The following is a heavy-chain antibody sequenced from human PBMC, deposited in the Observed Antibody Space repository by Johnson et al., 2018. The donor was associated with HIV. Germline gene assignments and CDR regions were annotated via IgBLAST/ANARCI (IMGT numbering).Heavy chain of an antibody. V-gene: IGHV3-30*02. J-gene: IGHJ3*02. CDR2: IRYDGSTK. D-gene: IGHD6-19*01. Sequence: VQLVESGGGVVQPGRSLRLSCAASGFTFSSYGMHWVRQAPGKALEWVAFIRYDGSTKYYADSVKGRFTISRDNSKNTLYLQMNSLRAEDTAVYYCAKGAQWLPSNAYDIWGQGTMVTVSS. CDR1: GFTFSSYG. CDR3: AKGAQWLPSNAYDI.